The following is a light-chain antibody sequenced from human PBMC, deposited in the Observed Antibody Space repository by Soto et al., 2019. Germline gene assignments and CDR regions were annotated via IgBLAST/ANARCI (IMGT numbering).Light chain of an antibody. J-gene: IGLJ1*01. CDR3: GTWASSLSVYV. Sequence: VLTQPPAVSAAPGQMVTICCAGSSSSIGSNYVSWYKQVPGTAPKLLIYENNKRPSGIPDRFSGSKSGTSATLAIAGLQTGDEADYYCGTWASSLSVYVFGSGTKVTVL. V-gene: IGLV1-51*01. CDR1: SSSIGSNY. CDR2: ENN.